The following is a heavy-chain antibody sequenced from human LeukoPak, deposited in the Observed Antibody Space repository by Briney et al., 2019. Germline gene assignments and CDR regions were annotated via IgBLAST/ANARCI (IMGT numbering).Heavy chain of an antibody. Sequence: PSETLSLTYAVSGYSISSGYYWGWIRRPPGKGLEWIGSIYHSGSTYYNPSLKSRVTISVDTSKNQFSLKLSSVTAADTAVYYCARVLVAPAASGLEPPDAFDIWGQGTMVTVSS. J-gene: IGHJ3*02. CDR2: IYHSGST. D-gene: IGHD2-2*01. CDR1: GYSISSGYY. CDR3: ARVLVAPAASGLEPPDAFDI. V-gene: IGHV4-38-2*01.